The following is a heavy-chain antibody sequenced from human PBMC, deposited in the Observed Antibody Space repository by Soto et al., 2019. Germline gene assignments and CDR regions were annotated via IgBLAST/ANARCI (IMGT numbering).Heavy chain of an antibody. V-gene: IGHV1-69*01. CDR1: GGTFSSYA. D-gene: IGHD7-27*01. CDR3: VSAQNWGVRPYNWFDP. J-gene: IGHJ5*02. CDR2: IIPIFGTA. Sequence: QVQLVQSGAEVKKPVSSVKVSCKASGGTFSSYAISWVRQAPGQGLEWMGGIIPIFGTANYAQKFQGRVMITADESTSTAYMELISLRSEDTAVYYCVSAQNWGVRPYNWFDPWGQGTLVTVSS.